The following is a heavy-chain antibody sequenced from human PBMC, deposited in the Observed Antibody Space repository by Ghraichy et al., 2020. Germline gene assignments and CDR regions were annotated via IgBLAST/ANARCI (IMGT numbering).Heavy chain of an antibody. CDR3: ARMSPDPGSGSYEQPVSRGMDV. D-gene: IGHD3-10*01. CDR1: GGSISSYY. V-gene: IGHV4-59*01. Sequence: SETLSLTCTVSGGSISSYYWSWIRQPPGKGLEWIGYIYYSGSTNYNPSLKSRVTISVDTSKNQFSLKLSSVTAADTAVYYCARMSPDPGSGSYEQPVSRGMDVWGQGTTVTVSS. CDR2: IYYSGST. J-gene: IGHJ6*02.